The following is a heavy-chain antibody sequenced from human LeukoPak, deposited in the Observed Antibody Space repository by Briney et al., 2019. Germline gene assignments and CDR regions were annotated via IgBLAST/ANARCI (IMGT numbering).Heavy chain of an antibody. J-gene: IGHJ4*02. CDR3: ARGPRSPGVAAAGTLFDY. Sequence: SETLSLTCAVYGGSFSGYYWSWIRQPPGKGLEWIGEINHSGSTNYNPSLKSRVTISVDTSKNQFSLKLSSVTAADTAVYYCARGPRSPGVAAAGTLFDYWGQGTLVTVSS. CDR2: INHSGST. D-gene: IGHD6-13*01. CDR1: GGSFSGYY. V-gene: IGHV4-34*01.